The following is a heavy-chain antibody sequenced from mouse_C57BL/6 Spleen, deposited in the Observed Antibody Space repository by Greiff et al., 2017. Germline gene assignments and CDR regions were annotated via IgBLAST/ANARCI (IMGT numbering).Heavy chain of an antibody. CDR3: TELGLRYYFDY. V-gene: IGHV1-15*01. Sequence: VQLKESGAELVRPGASVTLSCKASGYTFTDYEMHWVKQTPVHGLEWIGAIDPETGGTAYNQKFKGKAILTADKSSSTAYMELRSLTSEDSAVYYCTELGLRYYFDYWGQGTTLTVSS. J-gene: IGHJ2*01. CDR1: GYTFTDYE. D-gene: IGHD4-1*01. CDR2: IDPETGGT.